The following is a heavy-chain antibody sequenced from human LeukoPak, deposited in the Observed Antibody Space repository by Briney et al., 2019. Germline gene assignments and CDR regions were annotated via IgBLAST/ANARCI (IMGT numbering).Heavy chain of an antibody. CDR3: ASSSLRGSGIDY. D-gene: IGHD3-10*01. V-gene: IGHV4-34*01. CDR2: INHSGST. J-gene: IGHJ4*02. CDR1: GGSFSGYY. Sequence: PSETLSLTCAVYGGSFSGYYWSWIRQPPGKGLEWIGEINHSGSTNYNPSLKSRVTISVDTSKNQFSLELSSVTAADTAVYYCASSSLRGSGIDYWGQGTLVTVSS.